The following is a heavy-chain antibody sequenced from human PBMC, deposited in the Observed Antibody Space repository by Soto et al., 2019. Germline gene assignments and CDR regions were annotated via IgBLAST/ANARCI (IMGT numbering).Heavy chain of an antibody. J-gene: IGHJ5*02. CDR1: GYTFTGYY. CDR3: ARGGGVAAAFPDP. Sequence: QVPLVQSGAAVKQPGASVKVSCKASGYTFTGYYMHWVRQAPGKGLEWLGWINPNSGGTNYAQKFQGRVTMTRDTSISTAYMELSRLRSDDTAVYDCARGGGVAAAFPDPWGQGTLGTVSS. V-gene: IGHV1-2*02. CDR2: INPNSGGT. D-gene: IGHD6-13*01.